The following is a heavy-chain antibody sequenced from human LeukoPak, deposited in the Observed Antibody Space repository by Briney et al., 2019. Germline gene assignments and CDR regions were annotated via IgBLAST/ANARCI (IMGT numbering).Heavy chain of an antibody. CDR1: GFTVTNNY. CDR3: ARTYFYYYGMDV. Sequence: GGSLRLSCVVSGFTVTNNYMSWVRQAPGKGLEWVSVFYGANNTYYPDSVKGRFTISRDNSKNTLYLQMNSLRAEDTAVYYCARTYFYYYGMDVWGQGTAVTVSS. V-gene: IGHV3-66*01. CDR2: FYGANNT. D-gene: IGHD2/OR15-2a*01. J-gene: IGHJ6*02.